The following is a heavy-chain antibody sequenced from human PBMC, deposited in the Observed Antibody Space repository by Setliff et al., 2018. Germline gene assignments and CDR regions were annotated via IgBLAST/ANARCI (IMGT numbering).Heavy chain of an antibody. CDR2: ISAYNGDT. J-gene: IGHJ3*02. CDR3: ARDRRNIVVAVVNAAFDI. CDR1: SYTFSSYG. D-gene: IGHD2-15*01. V-gene: IGHV1-18*03. Sequence: ASVKVSCKASSYTFSSYGISWVRQAPGQGLEWMGWISAYNGDTNYAQNLQGRVTMTTDTSTSTAYMELRSPRSDDIAVYYCARDRRNIVVAVVNAAFDIWGQGTMVTVSS.